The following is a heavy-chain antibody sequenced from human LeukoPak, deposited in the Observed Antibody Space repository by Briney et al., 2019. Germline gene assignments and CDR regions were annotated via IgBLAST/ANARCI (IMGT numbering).Heavy chain of an antibody. CDR1: GFTFSAYG. Sequence: PGGSLRLSCAASGFTFSAYGMHWVRQAPGKGLEWVAVIWFDGSNKYYADSVKGRFTISRDNSKNTLYLQMNSLRAEDTAVYYCAKDQQQLVYFQHWGQGTLVTVSS. D-gene: IGHD6-13*01. CDR2: IWFDGSNK. V-gene: IGHV3-30*02. J-gene: IGHJ1*01. CDR3: AKDQQQLVYFQH.